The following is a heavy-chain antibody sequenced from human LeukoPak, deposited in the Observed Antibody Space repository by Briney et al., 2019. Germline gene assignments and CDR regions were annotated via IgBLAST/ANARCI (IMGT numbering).Heavy chain of an antibody. CDR1: GFTFSIYA. Sequence: GGSLRLSCAASGFTFSIYAMSWVRQAPGKGLEWVSVIAGSGGSTDYADSVKGRFTVSRDSSKNTLYLQMNSLRVEDTAVYYCAKATTLANPSAMDVWGKGTTVTVSS. CDR3: AKATTLANPSAMDV. CDR2: IAGSGGST. V-gene: IGHV3-23*01. D-gene: IGHD2-15*01. J-gene: IGHJ6*04.